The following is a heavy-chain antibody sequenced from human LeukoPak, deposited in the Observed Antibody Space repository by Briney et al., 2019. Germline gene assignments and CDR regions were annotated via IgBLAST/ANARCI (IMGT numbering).Heavy chain of an antibody. J-gene: IGHJ4*02. CDR3: AREEHGGNSSIDY. CDR2: INPNSGGT. Sequence: ASVKVSCKASGYTFTGYYMHWVRQAPGQGLEWMGWINPNSGGTNYAQKFQGRVTMTRDTSISTAYMELSRLRSDDTAVYYCAREEHGGNSSIDYWGQGTLVTVSS. CDR1: GYTFTGYY. V-gene: IGHV1-2*02. D-gene: IGHD4-23*01.